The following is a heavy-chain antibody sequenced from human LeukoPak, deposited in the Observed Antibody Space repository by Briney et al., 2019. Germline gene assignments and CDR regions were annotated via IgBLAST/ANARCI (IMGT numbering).Heavy chain of an antibody. V-gene: IGHV3-48*02. CDR2: ISSSSSTI. CDR3: ARSDCSSTSCYFSFDY. D-gene: IGHD2-2*01. Sequence: GGSLRLSCAASGFTFSSYSMNWVRQAPGKGLEWASYISSSSSTIYYADSVKGRFTISRDNAKNSLYLQMNSLRDEDTAVYYCARSDCSSTSCYFSFDYWGQGTLVTVSS. J-gene: IGHJ4*02. CDR1: GFTFSSYS.